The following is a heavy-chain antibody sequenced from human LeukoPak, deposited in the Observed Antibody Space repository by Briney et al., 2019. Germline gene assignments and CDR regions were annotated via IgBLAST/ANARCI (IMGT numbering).Heavy chain of an antibody. CDR3: ARHTGRPQAGWFDP. CDR2: ILPGNREV. Sequence: GESLKISCKDSGNTFGTYWVGWVRQMPGKGLEYMGIILPGNREVSYGPAFQGQVTISADRSISTAYLQWTSLKASDTAMYYCARHTGRPQAGWFDPWGQGTLVTVSS. D-gene: IGHD3-10*01. J-gene: IGHJ5*02. V-gene: IGHV5-51*01. CDR1: GNTFGTYW.